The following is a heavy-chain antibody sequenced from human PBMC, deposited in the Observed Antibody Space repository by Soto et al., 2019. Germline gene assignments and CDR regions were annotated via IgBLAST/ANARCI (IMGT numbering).Heavy chain of an antibody. V-gene: IGHV3-23*01. CDR2: ISGSGGST. D-gene: IGHD2-15*01. CDR1: GFTLSSYA. Sequence: EVQLLESGGGLVQPGGSLRLSCAASGFTLSSYAMNWVRQAPGKGLEWVSAISGSGGSTYYADSVKGRFTISRDNSKNTLYLQMNSLRAEDTAIYYCAKGARVYCSGGSCYFDYWGQGTLVTVSS. CDR3: AKGARVYCSGGSCYFDY. J-gene: IGHJ4*02.